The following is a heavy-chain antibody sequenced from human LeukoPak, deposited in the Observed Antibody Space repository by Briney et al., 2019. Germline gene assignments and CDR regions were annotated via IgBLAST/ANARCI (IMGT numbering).Heavy chain of an antibody. Sequence: GGSLRLSCSASTFTFSSCAMSWVRPAPGKGLEWDSCIRVSGAGTYHADSVKGRFAISRDDSKNSLYLKMQSLRAEDTAVYYCAKGRDYFDYWGQGTLVSVSS. CDR1: TFTFSSCA. V-gene: IGHV3-23*01. CDR3: AKGRDYFDY. CDR2: IRVSGAGT. J-gene: IGHJ4*02.